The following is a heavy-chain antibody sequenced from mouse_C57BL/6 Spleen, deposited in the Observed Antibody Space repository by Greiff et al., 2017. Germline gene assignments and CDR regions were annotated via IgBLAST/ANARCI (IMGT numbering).Heavy chain of an antibody. Sequence: VQLQQPGAELVMPGASVKLSCKASGYTFTSYWMHWVKQRPGQGLEWIGEIDPSDSYTNYNQKFKGKSKLTVDKSSSTAYMQLSSLTSEDSAVYYCAKAYGSSSYYFDYWGQGTTLTVSS. V-gene: IGHV1-69*01. CDR2: IDPSDSYT. D-gene: IGHD1-1*01. CDR3: AKAYGSSSYYFDY. J-gene: IGHJ2*01. CDR1: GYTFTSYW.